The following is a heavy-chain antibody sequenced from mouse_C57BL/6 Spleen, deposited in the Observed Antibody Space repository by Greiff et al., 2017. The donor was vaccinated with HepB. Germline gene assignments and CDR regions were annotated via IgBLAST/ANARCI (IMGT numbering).Heavy chain of an antibody. V-gene: IGHV1-22*01. J-gene: IGHJ1*03. Sequence: EVQLQQSGPELVKPGASVKMSCKASGYTFTDYNMHWVKQSPGKSLEWIGYINPNNGGTSYNQKFKGKATLTVNTSSSTAYRELRRLTSEDSAVYYCARRDYYGSRGGYFDDWGTGTTVTVSS. CDR1: GYTFTDYN. CDR2: INPNNGGT. CDR3: ARRDYYGSRGGYFDD. D-gene: IGHD1-1*01.